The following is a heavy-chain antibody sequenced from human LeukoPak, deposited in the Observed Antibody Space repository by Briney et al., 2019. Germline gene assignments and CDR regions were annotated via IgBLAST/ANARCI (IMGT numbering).Heavy chain of an antibody. V-gene: IGHV3-30*18. Sequence: GGSLRLSCAASGFTFSSYGMSWVRQAPGKGLEWVAVISYDGSNKYYADSVKGRFTISRDNSKNTLYVQMSSLRAEDTAVYFCAKDFATMTYYYYYMDVWGKGTTVTISS. CDR2: ISYDGSNK. J-gene: IGHJ6*03. CDR1: GFTFSSYG. CDR3: AKDFATMTYYYYYMDV. D-gene: IGHD2-15*01.